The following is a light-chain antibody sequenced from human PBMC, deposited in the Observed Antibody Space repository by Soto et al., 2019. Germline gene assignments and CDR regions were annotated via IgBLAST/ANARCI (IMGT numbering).Light chain of an antibody. Sequence: DIQMTQSPSTLSASVGDRVTITCRASQSISTSLAWYQQKPGKAPKLLIYKASSLRSGVPSRFSGSGSGTAFTLTISRLQPDEFATYYCQHYNTHSRAFGQGTTVEIK. CDR2: KAS. CDR1: QSISTS. CDR3: QHYNTHSRA. V-gene: IGKV1-5*03. J-gene: IGKJ1*01.